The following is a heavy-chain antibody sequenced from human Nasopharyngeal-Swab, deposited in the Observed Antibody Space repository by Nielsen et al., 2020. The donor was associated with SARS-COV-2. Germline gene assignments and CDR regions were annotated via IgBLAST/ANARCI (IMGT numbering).Heavy chain of an antibody. V-gene: IGHV1-18*01. CDR3: ARGGLDYDFWSAYFMDV. CDR2: VSTYNGQT. Sequence: VRQMPGKGLEWMGWVSTYNGQTKYPQKLQGRVTMTTDTSTSTVYLELRGLRSADTAVYYCARGGLDYDFWSAYFMDVWGQGTTVTVSS. D-gene: IGHD3-3*01. J-gene: IGHJ6*02.